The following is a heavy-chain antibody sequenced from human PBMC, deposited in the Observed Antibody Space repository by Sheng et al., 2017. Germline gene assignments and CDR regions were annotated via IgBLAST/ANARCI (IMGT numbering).Heavy chain of an antibody. CDR3: ARRYCSSTSCLLDY. D-gene: IGHD2-2*01. CDR1: GFTFSSYE. V-gene: IGHV3-48*03. Sequence: VQLVESGGGLVQPGGSLRLSCAASGFTFSSYEMNWVRQAPGKGLEWVAYISSSGGTMSYADSVKGRFTISRDNAKNSLYLQMNSLRAEDTALYYCARRYCSSTSCLLDYWGQGTLVTVSS. CDR2: ISSSGGTM. J-gene: IGHJ4*02.